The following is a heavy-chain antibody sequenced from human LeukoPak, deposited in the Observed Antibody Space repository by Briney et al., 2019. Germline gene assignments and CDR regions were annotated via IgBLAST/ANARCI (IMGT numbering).Heavy chain of an antibody. J-gene: IGHJ4*02. Sequence: GGSLRLSCAASGFTFSSYSMNWVRQAPGKGLEWVSFISSSSSYIYYADSVKGRFTISRDNAKNSLHLQMNSLRVEDTAVYYCARDRGTYGSGSFYDYWGQGTLATVSS. CDR2: ISSSSSYI. CDR3: ARDRGTYGSGSFYDY. D-gene: IGHD3-10*01. V-gene: IGHV3-21*06. CDR1: GFTFSSYS.